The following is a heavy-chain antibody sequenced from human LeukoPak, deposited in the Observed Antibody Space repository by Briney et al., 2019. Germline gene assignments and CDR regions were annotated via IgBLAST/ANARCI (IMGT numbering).Heavy chain of an antibody. CDR3: ATLDYYDSSGYFD. CDR1: GGSISSYY. J-gene: IGHJ4*02. Sequence: PSETLSLTCTVSGGSISSYYWSWIRQPPGKGLEWIGYIYNSGSTNYNPSLKSRVTISVDTSKNQFSLKLSSVTAADTAVYYCATLDYYDSSGYFDWGQGTLVTVSS. D-gene: IGHD3-22*01. CDR2: IYNSGST. V-gene: IGHV4-59*01.